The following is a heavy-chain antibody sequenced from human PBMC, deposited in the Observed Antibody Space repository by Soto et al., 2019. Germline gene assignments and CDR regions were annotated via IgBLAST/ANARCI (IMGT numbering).Heavy chain of an antibody. D-gene: IGHD1-26*01. J-gene: IGHJ6*02. Sequence: GGSLRLSCAASGFTLSNYNMCWVRQAPGKGLEWVSFISTSSSIRYYADSVKGQFTISRDNDKNSLYLEMNSLRAEDTAVYYCARHGVGGNGVDVWGQGTTVTVSS. CDR3: ARHGVGGNGVDV. V-gene: IGHV3-48*01. CDR2: ISTSSSIR. CDR1: GFTLSNYN.